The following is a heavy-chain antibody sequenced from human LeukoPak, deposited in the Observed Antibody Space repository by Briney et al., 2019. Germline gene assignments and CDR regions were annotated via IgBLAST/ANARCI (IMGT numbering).Heavy chain of an antibody. CDR1: GGSFSGYY. CDR3: AREGWQWLVHAFDI. J-gene: IGHJ3*02. V-gene: IGHV4-34*01. CDR2: IYYSGST. Sequence: KPSETLSLTCAVYGGSFSGYYWDWIRQPPGKGLEWIGSIYYSGSTYYNPSLKSRVTISVDTSKNQFSLKLSSVTAADTAVYYCAREGWQWLVHAFDIWGQGTMVTVSS. D-gene: IGHD6-19*01.